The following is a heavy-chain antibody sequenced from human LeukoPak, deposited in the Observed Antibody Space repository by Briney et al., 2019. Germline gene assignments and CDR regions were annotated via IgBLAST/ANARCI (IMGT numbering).Heavy chain of an antibody. J-gene: IGHJ3*02. V-gene: IGHV4-30-2*01. D-gene: IGHD3-22*01. CDR3: ARATYYYDSSGPRAFDI. CDR2: IYHSAST. Sequence: SQTLSLTCTVSGGSISSGGYYWSWIRQPPGKGLEWIGYIYHSASTYYNPSLKSRVTISVDTSKNQFSPKLSSVTAADTAVYYCARATYYYDSSGPRAFDIWGQGTMVTVSS. CDR1: GGSISSGGYY.